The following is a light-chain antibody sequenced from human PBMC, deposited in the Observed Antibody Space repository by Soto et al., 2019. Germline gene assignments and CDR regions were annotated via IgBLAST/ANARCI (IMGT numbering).Light chain of an antibody. J-gene: IGLJ2*01. CDR1: SSDVGGYNY. Sequence: QSALTQPASVSGSPGQSITISCTGTSSDVGGYNYVSWYQQHPGKAPKVMIYEVSYRPSGVSNRFSGSKSGNTASLTISGLQAEDEADYYCSSYSSSSTLVVFGGGTKLTVL. CDR2: EVS. CDR3: SSYSSSSTLVV. V-gene: IGLV2-14*01.